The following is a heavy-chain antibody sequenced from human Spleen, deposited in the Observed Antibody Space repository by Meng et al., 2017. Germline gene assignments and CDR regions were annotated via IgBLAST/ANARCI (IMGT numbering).Heavy chain of an antibody. CDR3: AKALHYLVGATRQINDAFDI. Sequence: SVKVSCKASGGTFSSYAISWVRQAPGQGLEWMGGIIPIFGTANYAQKFQGRVTITADESTSTAYMELSSLRAEDTAVYYGAKALHYLVGATRQINDAFDIWGQGTMVTVSS. CDR2: IIPIFGTA. D-gene: IGHD1-26*01. V-gene: IGHV1-69*13. J-gene: IGHJ3*02. CDR1: GGTFSSYA.